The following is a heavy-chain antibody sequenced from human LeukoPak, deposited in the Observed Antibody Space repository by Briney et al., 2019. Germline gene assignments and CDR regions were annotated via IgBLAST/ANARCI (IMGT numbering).Heavy chain of an antibody. CDR3: ARGVVSGRFGDYYYCMDV. CDR2: VHDRGST. Sequence: PSDTLSLTCAVYGGSFSGHYWTWIRQPPGKGLQWIGEVHDRGSTNYNPSLKSRLTISEDKSKKQFSLRLPSVTAADTAVYYCARGVVSGRFGDYYYCMDVWGKGTTGTLS. D-gene: IGHD3-16*01. CDR1: GGSFSGHY. J-gene: IGHJ6*03. V-gene: IGHV4-34*01.